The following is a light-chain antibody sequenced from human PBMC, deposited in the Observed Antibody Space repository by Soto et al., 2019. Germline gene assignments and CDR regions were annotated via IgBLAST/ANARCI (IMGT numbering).Light chain of an antibody. Sequence: DIQMTQSPSSLSASVGDRVTITCRASLPIPNYLALYQQKPGKIPNLLIYAASTLQAGVPSRFSRGGSGTRFTFTISNLQPEDIATYYCQQYDNLPPTWTFGQGTKVDIK. V-gene: IGKV1-33*01. CDR2: AAS. CDR3: QQYDNLPPTWT. J-gene: IGKJ1*01. CDR1: LPIPNY.